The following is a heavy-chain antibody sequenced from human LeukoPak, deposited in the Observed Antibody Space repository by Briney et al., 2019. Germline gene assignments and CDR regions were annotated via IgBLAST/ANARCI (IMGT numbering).Heavy chain of an antibody. CDR1: GGFIGDGGYY. V-gene: IGHV4-30-2*01. Sequence: SETLSLTCTVSGGFIGDGGYYWSWIRQPPGKGLEWIGYIYHSGFTSYNPSLKSRVTISVDRSENQFSLRLNFVTAADTAIYYCATTPVGSTRFFDFWGPGTLLSVSS. J-gene: IGHJ4*02. CDR2: IYHSGFT. D-gene: IGHD1-26*01. CDR3: ATTPVGSTRFFDF.